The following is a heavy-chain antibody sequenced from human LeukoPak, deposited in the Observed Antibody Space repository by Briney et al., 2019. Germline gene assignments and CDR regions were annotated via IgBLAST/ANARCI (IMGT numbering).Heavy chain of an antibody. Sequence: ASVKVSCKASGYTFTSYDISWVRQARGQRLEWIGWIVVGSGNTNYAQKFQERVTITRDMSTSTAYMELSSLRSEDTAVYYCAADVGIAVAGYWGQGTLVTVSS. CDR3: AADVGIAVAGY. J-gene: IGHJ4*02. CDR1: GYTFTSYD. D-gene: IGHD6-19*01. CDR2: IVVGSGNT. V-gene: IGHV1-58*02.